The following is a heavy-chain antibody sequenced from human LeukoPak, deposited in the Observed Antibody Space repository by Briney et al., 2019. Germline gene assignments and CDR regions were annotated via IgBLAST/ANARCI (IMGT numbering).Heavy chain of an antibody. V-gene: IGHV3-53*01. Sequence: GGSLRLSCAASGFTVNTNYVNWVRQAPGKGLERVSVIDSGGRTYYADSVKGRFTISRDNSKNTLHLQMNSLRAEDTAIYYCARELFVNWELQGFTYWGQGTLVTVSS. CDR1: GFTVNTNY. D-gene: IGHD1-7*01. CDR3: ARELFVNWELQGFTY. J-gene: IGHJ4*02. CDR2: IDSGGRT.